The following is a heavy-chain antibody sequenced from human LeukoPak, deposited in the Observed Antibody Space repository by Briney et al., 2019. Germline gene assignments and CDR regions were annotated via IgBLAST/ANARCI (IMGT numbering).Heavy chain of an antibody. V-gene: IGHV3-74*01. CDR2: INEDGTTI. Sequence: GGSLRLSCAASGFSFSTYWMHWVRQVPGRGLVWVSRINEDGTTITYADSVKGRFTISRDDAKNTLYLQMSSLRADDTAIYYCVRDFSGAVDSWGQGTLVIVSS. CDR1: GFSFSTYW. CDR3: VRDFSGAVDS. D-gene: IGHD1-26*01. J-gene: IGHJ4*02.